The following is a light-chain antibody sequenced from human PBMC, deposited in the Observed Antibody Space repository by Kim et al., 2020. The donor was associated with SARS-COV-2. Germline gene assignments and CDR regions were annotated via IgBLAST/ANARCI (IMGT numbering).Light chain of an antibody. Sequence: GQSVTISCTGTSSDVGGYNYVSWYQQHPGKAPQLMIYDVSKRPSGVPDRFSGSKSGNTASLTISGLQGEDEADYYCCSYAGSYTEVFGGGTKLTVL. V-gene: IGLV2-11*01. CDR3: CSYAGSYTEV. CDR2: DVS. CDR1: SSDVGGYNY. J-gene: IGLJ2*01.